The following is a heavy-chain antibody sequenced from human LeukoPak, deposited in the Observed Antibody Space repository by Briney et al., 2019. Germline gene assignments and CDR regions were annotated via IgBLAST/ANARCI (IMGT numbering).Heavy chain of an antibody. CDR1: GYSFTSYG. CDR3: ARADEYYSDSSGYYPRQEYYFDY. V-gene: IGHV1-18*01. J-gene: IGHJ4*02. Sequence: ASVKVSCKASGYSFTSYGISWVRQAPGQGLERMGWISAYNGNTNYAQKLQGRVTMITDTSTSTAYMELRSLSSDDTAVYYCARADEYYSDSSGYYPRQEYYFDYWGQGTLVTVSS. D-gene: IGHD3-22*01. CDR2: ISAYNGNT.